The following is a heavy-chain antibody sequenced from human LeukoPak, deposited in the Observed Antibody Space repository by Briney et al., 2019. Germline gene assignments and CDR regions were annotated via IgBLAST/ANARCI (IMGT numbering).Heavy chain of an antibody. J-gene: IGHJ4*02. CDR1: GFTVSSNY. V-gene: IGHV3-53*01. Sequence: GGSLRLSCAASGFTVSSNYMSWVRQAPGKGLEWVSVIYSGGSTYYADSVKGRFTISRDNSKNTLYLQMNSLRAEDTAVYYCARGSDSIGYYYFDYWGQGRLVTVSS. CDR2: IYSGGST. D-gene: IGHD3-22*01. CDR3: ARGSDSIGYYYFDY.